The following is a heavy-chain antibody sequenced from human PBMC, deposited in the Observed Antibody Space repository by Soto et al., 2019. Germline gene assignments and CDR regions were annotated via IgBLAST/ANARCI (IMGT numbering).Heavy chain of an antibody. Sequence: ASVKVSCKASGYTFTGYYMHWVRQAPGQGLEWMGWINPNSGGTNYAQRFQGWVAMTRDTSISTAYMELSRLRSDDTAVYYCARERGGKSIFNWFDPWGDGTQVTVS. CDR1: GYTFTGYY. CDR3: ARERGGKSIFNWFDP. CDR2: INPNSGGT. D-gene: IGHD6-6*01. J-gene: IGHJ5*02. V-gene: IGHV1-2*04.